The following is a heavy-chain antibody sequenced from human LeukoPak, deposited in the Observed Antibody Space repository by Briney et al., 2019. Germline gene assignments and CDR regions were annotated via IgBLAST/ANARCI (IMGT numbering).Heavy chain of an antibody. Sequence: PGRSLRLSCAASGLTFSSYAMHWVRQAPGKGLEWVAVISYDGSNKYYADSVKGRFTISRDNSKNTLYLQMNSLRAEDTAVYYCARDFVAAGTIFDYWGQGTLVTVSS. CDR1: GLTFSSYA. CDR3: ARDFVAAGTIFDY. V-gene: IGHV3-30*04. D-gene: IGHD6-13*01. CDR2: ISYDGSNK. J-gene: IGHJ4*02.